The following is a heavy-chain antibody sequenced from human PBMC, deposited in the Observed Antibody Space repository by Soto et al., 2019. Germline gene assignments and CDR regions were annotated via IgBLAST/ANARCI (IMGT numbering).Heavy chain of an antibody. V-gene: IGHV4-31*03. CDR3: ARGRYCSGGSCYLFDY. CDR1: GGSISSGGYY. D-gene: IGHD2-15*01. Sequence: QVQLQESGPGLVKPSQTLSLTCTVSGGSISSGGYYWSWIRQDPGKGLEWIGYIYYSGSTYYNPSLKSRVTRSVDTSKNQFSLKLSSVAAADTAVYYCARGRYCSGGSCYLFDYWGQGTLVTVSS. CDR2: IYYSGST. J-gene: IGHJ4*02.